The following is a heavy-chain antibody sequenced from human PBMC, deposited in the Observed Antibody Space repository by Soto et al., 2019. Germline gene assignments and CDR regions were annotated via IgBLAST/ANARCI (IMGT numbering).Heavy chain of an antibody. J-gene: IGHJ6*02. CDR3: TRPMSAAGTLYYYYYGMDV. Sequence: PGGSLRLSCAASGFTFSGSAMHWVRQASGKGLEWVGRIRSKANSYATAYAASVKGRLTISRDDSKNTAYLQMNSLKTEDTAVYYCTRPMSAAGTLYYYYYGMDVWCQGTTVTVSS. D-gene: IGHD6-13*01. CDR2: IRSKANSYAT. CDR1: GFTFSGSA. V-gene: IGHV3-73*01.